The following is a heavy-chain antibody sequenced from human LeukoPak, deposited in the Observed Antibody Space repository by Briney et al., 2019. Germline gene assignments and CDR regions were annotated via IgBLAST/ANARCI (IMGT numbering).Heavy chain of an antibody. CDR3: ARDLGRFGP. J-gene: IGHJ5*02. CDR2: IYTSGST. Sequence: KPSETLSLTCTISGGSISNYYLSWIRQPAGRGLEWIGRIYTSGSTNYNPSLKSRVTMSVDTSKNHFSLKVYSVTAADTAVYYCARDLGRFGPWGQGTLVTVSS. CDR1: GGSISNYY. V-gene: IGHV4-4*07.